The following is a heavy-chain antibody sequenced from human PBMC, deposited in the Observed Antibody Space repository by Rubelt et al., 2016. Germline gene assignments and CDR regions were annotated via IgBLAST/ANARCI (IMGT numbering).Heavy chain of an antibody. J-gene: IGHJ5*02. CDR1: GYSISSGYY. CDR2: INHSGSI. V-gene: IGHV4-38-2*02. Sequence: QVQLQESGPGLVKPSETLSLTCTVSGYSISSGYYWSWIRQPPGKGLEWIGEINHSGSINYNPSLKSLVTISVDTSKNQFALKLSSVTAADTAVYYCARGQGYCSGGSCSNNWFDPWGQGTLVTVSS. D-gene: IGHD2-15*01. CDR3: ARGQGYCSGGSCSNNWFDP.